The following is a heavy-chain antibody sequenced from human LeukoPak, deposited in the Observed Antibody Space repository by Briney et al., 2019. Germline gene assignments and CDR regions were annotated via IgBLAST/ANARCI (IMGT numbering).Heavy chain of an antibody. V-gene: IGHV1-69*05. Sequence: ASVKVSSKASGGTFSSYAISWVRQAPGQGLEWMGGVIPIFGTANYAQKFQGRVTITTDESTSTAYMELSSLRSEDTAVYYCARAPVTGDYYYYYYMDVWGKGTTVTVSS. CDR2: VIPIFGTA. CDR1: GGTFSSYA. D-gene: IGHD2-21*02. CDR3: ARAPVTGDYYYYYYMDV. J-gene: IGHJ6*03.